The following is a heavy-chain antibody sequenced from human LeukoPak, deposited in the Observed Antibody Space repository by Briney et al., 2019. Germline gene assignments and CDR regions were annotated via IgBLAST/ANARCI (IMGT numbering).Heavy chain of an antibody. CDR3: AVPGIAVAGYFQH. Sequence: PSETLSLTCAVYGGSFSGYYWIRIRQPPGKGLEWIGEINHSGSTNYNPSLKSRVTISVDTSKNQFSLKLSSVTAADTAVYYCAVPGIAVAGYFQHWGQGTLVTVSS. CDR1: GGSFSGYY. D-gene: IGHD6-19*01. V-gene: IGHV4-34*01. J-gene: IGHJ1*01. CDR2: INHSGST.